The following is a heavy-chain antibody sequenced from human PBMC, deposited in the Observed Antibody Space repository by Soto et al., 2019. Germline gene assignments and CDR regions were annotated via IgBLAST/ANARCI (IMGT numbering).Heavy chain of an antibody. D-gene: IGHD6-19*01. CDR2: IDPSDSYT. CDR3: ARPGLPVAENYYYYYYGMDV. V-gene: IGHV5-10-1*01. CDR1: GYSFTSYW. J-gene: IGHJ6*02. Sequence: PXESLNSSWRGSGYSFTSYWISWVRQMPGKGLEGMGRIDPSDSYTNYSPSFQGHVTVSADKSISTAYLQWSSLKASDTAMYYCARPGLPVAENYYYYYYGMDVWGQGTTVTVSS.